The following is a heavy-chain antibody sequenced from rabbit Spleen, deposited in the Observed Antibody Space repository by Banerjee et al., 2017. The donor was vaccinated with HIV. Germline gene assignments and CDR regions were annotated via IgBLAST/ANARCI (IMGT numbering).Heavy chain of an antibody. J-gene: IGHJ4*01. CDR1: GFSFRDKDV. CDR3: ASAYSDVYFDL. D-gene: IGHD6-1*01. CDR2: INIVTGKS. Sequence: QSLEESGGDLVKPGASLTLTCTASGFSFRDKDVMCWVRQAPGKGLEWIACINIVTGKSVYASWAKGRFIMSRTSSTTVTLQMTSLTAADTATYFCASAYSDVYFDLWGQGTLVTVS. V-gene: IGHV1S40*01.